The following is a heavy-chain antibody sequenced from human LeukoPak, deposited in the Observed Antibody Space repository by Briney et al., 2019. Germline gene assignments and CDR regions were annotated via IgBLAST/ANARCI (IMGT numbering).Heavy chain of an antibody. CDR3: AREDYYGTNFDY. D-gene: IGHD3-10*01. CDR2: IYTSGST. Sequence: SETLSLTCTVSGNSISSGDNYWSWIRQPAGKGLEWIGRIYTSGSTNYNPSLKSRVTMSVDTSKNQFSLKLSSVTAADTAVYYCAREDYYGTNFDYWGQGTLVTVSS. J-gene: IGHJ4*02. V-gene: IGHV4-61*02. CDR1: GNSISSGDNY.